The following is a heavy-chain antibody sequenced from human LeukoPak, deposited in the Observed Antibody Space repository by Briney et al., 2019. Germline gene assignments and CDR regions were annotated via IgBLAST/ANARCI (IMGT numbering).Heavy chain of an antibody. V-gene: IGHV5-51*01. CDR3: ALGVAGRFAF. Sequence: GESLKISCKASGYSFTTYWIGWVRQMPGKGLEWMGSIYPGDSDTTYDPSFQGQVTISADKSISTAYLQWNSLKASHTAMYYCALGVAGRFAFWGQGTLVTVSS. CDR1: GYSFTTYW. CDR2: IYPGDSDT. J-gene: IGHJ4*02. D-gene: IGHD6-19*01.